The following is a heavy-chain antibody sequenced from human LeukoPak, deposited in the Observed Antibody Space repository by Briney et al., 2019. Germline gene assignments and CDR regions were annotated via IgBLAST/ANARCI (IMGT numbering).Heavy chain of an antibody. CDR2: ISSSSTYI. Sequence: GGSLRLSCEASGFTFSSYSMNWVRQAPGKGLEWVSSISSSSTYIYYADSVKGRFTISRDNAKNSLYLHMNSLRAEDTAVYYCARAPRVLRYFDWLLYFDYWGQGTLVTVSS. D-gene: IGHD3-9*01. CDR1: GFTFSSYS. J-gene: IGHJ4*02. CDR3: ARAPRVLRYFDWLLYFDY. V-gene: IGHV3-21*01.